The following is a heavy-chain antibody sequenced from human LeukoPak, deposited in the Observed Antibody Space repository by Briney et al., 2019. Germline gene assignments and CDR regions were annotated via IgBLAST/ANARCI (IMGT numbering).Heavy chain of an antibody. D-gene: IGHD5-12*01. Sequence: ASVKVSCKASGYIFPSYGIGWVRQAPGQGLEWMGWISAYTGKTNYAQKLQGRVTMTTDTSTSTAYMELRSLGSDDTAVYYCARVGILLPYSCYDYADYWGQGTLVTVSS. CDR3: ARVGILLPYSCYDYADY. V-gene: IGHV1-18*01. J-gene: IGHJ4*02. CDR1: GYIFPSYG. CDR2: ISAYTGKT.